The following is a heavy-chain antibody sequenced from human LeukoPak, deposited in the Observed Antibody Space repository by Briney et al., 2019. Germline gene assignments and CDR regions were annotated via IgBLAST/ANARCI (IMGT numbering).Heavy chain of an antibody. J-gene: IGHJ4*02. D-gene: IGHD4/OR15-4a*01. CDR1: GFTFSSYS. CDR3: ARRAGAYSHPYDY. V-gene: IGHV3-21*04. Sequence: GGSLRLSCAASGFTFSSYSMNWVRQAPGKGLEWVSSISSSSSYICYADSVKGRFTISRDNAKNSLYLQMNSLRAEDTAVYYCARRAGAYSHPYDYWGQGTLVTVSS. CDR2: ISSSSSYI.